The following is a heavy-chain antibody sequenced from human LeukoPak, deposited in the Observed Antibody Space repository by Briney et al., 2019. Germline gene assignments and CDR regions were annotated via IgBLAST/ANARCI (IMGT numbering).Heavy chain of an antibody. V-gene: IGHV3-30*18. CDR2: ISYDGGST. J-gene: IGHJ4*02. Sequence: PGGSLRLSCAASGFTFSTYAMHWVRQAPGKGLEWVAIISYDGGSTSYADSVKGRFTISRDNSKNTLYLQMSSLRTADTAVYYCAKIEGSSSYYFDYWGQGTLVTVSS. D-gene: IGHD6-6*01. CDR3: AKIEGSSSYYFDY. CDR1: GFTFSTYA.